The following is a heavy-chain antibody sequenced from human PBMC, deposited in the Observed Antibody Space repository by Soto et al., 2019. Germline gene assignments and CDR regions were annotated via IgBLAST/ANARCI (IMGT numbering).Heavy chain of an antibody. J-gene: IGHJ5*02. Sequence: QVHLQESGPGLVKPSETLSLTCVVSGDSMITSSWWTWVRQSPGKGLEWIGEICHSGRTDYNPSLKSRVTISVDKSKSQFSLQLTSVTAADTAVYFCARRTTVTRDWFDPWGQGTLVTVSS. V-gene: IGHV4-4*02. CDR2: ICHSGRT. CDR1: GDSMITSSW. CDR3: ARRTTVTRDWFDP. D-gene: IGHD4-17*01.